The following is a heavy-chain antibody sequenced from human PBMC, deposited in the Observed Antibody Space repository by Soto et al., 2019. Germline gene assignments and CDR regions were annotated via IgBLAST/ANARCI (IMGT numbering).Heavy chain of an antibody. CDR2: IYYSGST. CDR3: ARARRDYYGSGSYFSAY. J-gene: IGHJ4*02. D-gene: IGHD3-10*01. V-gene: IGHV4-30-4*01. Sequence: QVQLQESGPGLVKPSQTLSLTCTVSGGSISSGDYYWSWIRQPPGKGLEWIGYIYYSGSTYYNPSLKSRVTISVDTSKNQFSLKLSSVTAADTAVYYCARARRDYYGSGSYFSAYWGQGTLVTVSS. CDR1: GGSISSGDYY.